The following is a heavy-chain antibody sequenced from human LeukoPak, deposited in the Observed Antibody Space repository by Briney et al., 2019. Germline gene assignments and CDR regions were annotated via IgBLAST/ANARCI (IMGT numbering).Heavy chain of an antibody. CDR1: GYTFTSYG. V-gene: IGHV1-18*01. Sequence: GASVKVSCKASGYTFTSYGISWVRQAPGQGLEWMGWISAYNGNTNYAQKLQGRVTMTTDTSTSTAYMELRSLRSDDTAVYYCVRVVRRAAAHAGNWFDPWGQGTLVTVSS. CDR3: VRVVRRAAAHAGNWFDP. D-gene: IGHD6-13*01. CDR2: ISAYNGNT. J-gene: IGHJ5*02.